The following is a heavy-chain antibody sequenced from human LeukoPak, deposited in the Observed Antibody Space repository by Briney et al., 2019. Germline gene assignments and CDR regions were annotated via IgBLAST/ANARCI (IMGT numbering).Heavy chain of an antibody. J-gene: IGHJ5*02. CDR2: ISNGASST. Sequence: GGSLRLSCAASGFIFGNYAVTWVRQAPGKGLEWVSLISNGASSTYYSDPVKGRFTVSRDNSKDMVFLQMNSLRAEDTAIYYCAEGRDGGTRIGFDPWGQGTLVTVSS. V-gene: IGHV3-23*01. CDR1: GFIFGNYA. D-gene: IGHD5-24*01. CDR3: AEGRDGGTRIGFDP.